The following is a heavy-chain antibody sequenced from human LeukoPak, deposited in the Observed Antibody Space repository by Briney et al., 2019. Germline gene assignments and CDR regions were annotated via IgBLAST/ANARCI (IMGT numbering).Heavy chain of an antibody. D-gene: IGHD6-13*01. CDR1: GGTFSSYA. CDR2: IIPIFGTA. Sequence: GASVKVSCKASGGTFSSYAISWVRQAPGQGLEWMGGIIPIFGTANYAQKFQGRVTITADESTSTAYMELSSLRSEDAAVYYCARVHSSSSAYFDYWGQGTLVTVSS. J-gene: IGHJ4*02. V-gene: IGHV1-69*13. CDR3: ARVHSSSSAYFDY.